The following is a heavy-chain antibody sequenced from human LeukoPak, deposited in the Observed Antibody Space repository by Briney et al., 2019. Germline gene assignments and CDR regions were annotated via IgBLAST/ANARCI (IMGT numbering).Heavy chain of an antibody. CDR3: AKDQVKYYGSGSYWYY. D-gene: IGHD3-10*01. CDR1: GFTFSSYG. Sequence: GGSLRLSCAASGFTFSSYGMSWVSQAPGKRLEWVSAISGSGGSTYYADSVKGRFTISRDNSKSTLYLQMNSLRAEDTAVYYCAKDQVKYYGSGSYWYYWGQGTLVTVSS. V-gene: IGHV3-23*01. J-gene: IGHJ4*02. CDR2: ISGSGGST.